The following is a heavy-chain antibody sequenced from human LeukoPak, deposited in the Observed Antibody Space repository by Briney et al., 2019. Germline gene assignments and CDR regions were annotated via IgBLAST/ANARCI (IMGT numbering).Heavy chain of an antibody. J-gene: IGHJ6*02. D-gene: IGHD3-9*01. CDR2: MNPNSGNT. CDR1: GGTFTSYD. Sequence: ASVKVSCKASGGTFTSYDINWVRQATGQGLEWMGWMNPNSGNTGYAQKFQGRVTMTRNTSISTAYMELSSLRSEDTAVYYCARGQFYYDILTGWRDGMDVWGQGTTVTVSS. V-gene: IGHV1-8*01. CDR3: ARGQFYYDILTGWRDGMDV.